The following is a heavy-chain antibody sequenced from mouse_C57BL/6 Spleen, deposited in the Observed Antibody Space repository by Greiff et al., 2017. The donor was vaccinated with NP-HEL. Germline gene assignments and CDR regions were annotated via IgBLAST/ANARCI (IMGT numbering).Heavy chain of an antibody. CDR2: IYPGDGDT. Sequence: QVQLKESGPELVKPGASVKISCKASGYAFSSSWMNWVKQRPGKGLEWIGRIYPGDGDTNYNGKFKGKATLTADKSSSTAYMLLSSLTAEDSAVYCCARGYYSNPWFAYWGQGTLVTVSA. J-gene: IGHJ3*01. CDR3: ARGYYSNPWFAY. CDR1: GYAFSSSW. V-gene: IGHV1-82*01. D-gene: IGHD2-5*01.